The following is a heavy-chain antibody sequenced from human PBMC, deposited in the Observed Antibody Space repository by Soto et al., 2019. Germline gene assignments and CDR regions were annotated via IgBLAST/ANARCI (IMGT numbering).Heavy chain of an antibody. J-gene: IGHJ3*02. D-gene: IGHD3-22*01. CDR3: ATDRVAFDM. CDR2: INPKSGGT. V-gene: IGHV1-2*02. CDR1: GYMCTGYY. Sequence: ASVRVSCKXSGYMCTGYYIHWVRQAPGQGLEWMGWINPKSGGTKYAEKFQGRVSMTGDTSITTAYLELSSLTSDDTAVYYCATDRVAFDMWGQGTKVTVSS.